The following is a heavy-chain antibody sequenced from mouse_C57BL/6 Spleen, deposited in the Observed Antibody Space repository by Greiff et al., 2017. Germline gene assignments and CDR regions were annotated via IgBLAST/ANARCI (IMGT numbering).Heavy chain of an antibody. D-gene: IGHD2-2*01. V-gene: IGHV1-54*01. CDR2: INPGSGGT. CDR1: GYAFTNYL. J-gene: IGHJ4*01. Sequence: QVQLKESGAELVRPGTSVKVSCKASGYAFTNYLIEWVKQRPGPGLEWIGVINPGSGGTNYNEKFKGKATLTTYKSSSTAYMQLRSLTSEDSAVYFCAREENGDDLYYAMDYWGQGTSVTVSS. CDR3: AREENGDDLYYAMDY.